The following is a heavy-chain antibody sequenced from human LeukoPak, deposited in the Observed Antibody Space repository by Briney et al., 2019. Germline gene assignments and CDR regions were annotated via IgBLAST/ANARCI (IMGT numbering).Heavy chain of an antibody. J-gene: IGHJ4*02. CDR3: AKVRSGGGLDY. CDR1: GHTFTNYA. CDR2: INAGIGNT. V-gene: IGHV1-3*01. D-gene: IGHD3-3*01. Sequence: ASVKVSCKASGHTFTNYALHWVRQAPGQRLEWMGWINAGIGNTKYSQKFQGRVTITRDTSASTAYMELSSLRSEDTAVYYCAKVRSGGGLDYWGQGTLVTVSS.